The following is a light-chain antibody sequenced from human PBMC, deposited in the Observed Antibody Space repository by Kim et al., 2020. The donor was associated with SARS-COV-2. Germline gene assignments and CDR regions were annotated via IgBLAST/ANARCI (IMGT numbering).Light chain of an antibody. V-gene: IGLV2-14*03. CDR3: SLYTSGRTLV. CDR2: YVT. J-gene: IGLJ3*02. Sequence: STTSSSNGTVSDIGSYDYASWYHQHPTKAPKLIMYYVTSRPSGVSYRFSGSKSGNTASVTISGLEADDEADYYCSLYTSGRTLVFGGGTKVTVL. CDR1: VSDIGSYDY.